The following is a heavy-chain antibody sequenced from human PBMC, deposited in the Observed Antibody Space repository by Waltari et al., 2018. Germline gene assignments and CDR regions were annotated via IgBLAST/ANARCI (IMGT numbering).Heavy chain of an antibody. Sequence: QVQLVESGGGVVQPGRSLRLSCSASGFTFSSYALHWVRQAPGKGLEWVAVISFDGSDKYHADSVKGRFTISRDNSKNTLYLQMHGLRAEDTAVYFCAKDPAYHDATGYFESWGQGTLVTVSS. CDR2: ISFDGSDK. J-gene: IGHJ4*02. CDR1: GFTFSSYA. CDR3: AKDPAYHDATGYFES. V-gene: IGHV3-30*18. D-gene: IGHD3-22*01.